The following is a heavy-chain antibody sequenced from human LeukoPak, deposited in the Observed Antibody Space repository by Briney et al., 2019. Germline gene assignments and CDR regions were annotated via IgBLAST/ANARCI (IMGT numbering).Heavy chain of an antibody. J-gene: IGHJ4*02. CDR3: ARSEIVVVPAAVVDY. Sequence: ASVKVSCKASGYTFTSYGISWVRQAPGQGLEWMGWISAYNGNTNYAQKLQGRVTMTTDTSTSTAYMELRSLRSDDTAVYYCARSEIVVVPAAVVDYWGQGTLVTVSS. V-gene: IGHV1-18*01. CDR1: GYTFTSYG. D-gene: IGHD2-2*01. CDR2: ISAYNGNT.